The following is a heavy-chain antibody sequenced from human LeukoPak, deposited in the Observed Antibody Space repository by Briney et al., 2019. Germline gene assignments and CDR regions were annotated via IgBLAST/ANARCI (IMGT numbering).Heavy chain of an antibody. D-gene: IGHD6-6*01. CDR1: GGSFGGYY. J-gene: IGHJ4*02. V-gene: IGHV4-59*01. Sequence: PSETLSLTCAVYGGSFGGYYWSWIRQPPGKGLEWIGYIYYSGSTNYNPSLKSRVTISVDTSKNQFSLKLSSVTAADTAVYYCARDKGTSYLSSFDYWGQGTLVTVSS. CDR3: ARDKGTSYLSSFDY. CDR2: IYYSGST.